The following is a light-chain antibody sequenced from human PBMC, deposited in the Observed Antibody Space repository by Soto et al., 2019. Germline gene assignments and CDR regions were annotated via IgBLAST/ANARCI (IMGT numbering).Light chain of an antibody. CDR3: ATWDDRLTAWV. V-gene: IGLV2-14*01. CDR2: EVN. CDR1: SSDIGAYDY. Sequence: QSALTQPASLSGSPGQSITISCTGTSSDIGAYDYVSWFQQHPGKAPKLMISEVNNRPSGVSNRFSGSKSGTSASLAISGLQSEDEGDYYCATWDDRLTAWVFGGGTKLTVL. J-gene: IGLJ3*02.